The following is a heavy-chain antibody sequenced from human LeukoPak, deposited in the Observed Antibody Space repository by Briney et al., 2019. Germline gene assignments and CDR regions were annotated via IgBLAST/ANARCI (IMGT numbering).Heavy chain of an antibody. CDR1: GGSISNYY. CDR3: ASLPFCSHGLCYTHYYFDY. Sequence: SETLSLTCTVSGGSISNYYWSWIRQPPGKGLEWIGNIYYSGSTNYNPSLKSRVTMSVDTPKNQSSLKLSSVTAADTAVYYCASLPFCSHGLCYTHYYFDYWGQGTQVTVSS. J-gene: IGHJ4*02. CDR2: IYYSGST. D-gene: IGHD2-8*01. V-gene: IGHV4-59*08.